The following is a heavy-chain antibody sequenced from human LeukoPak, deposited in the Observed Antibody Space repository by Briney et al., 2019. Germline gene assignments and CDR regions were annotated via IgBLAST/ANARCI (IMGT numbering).Heavy chain of an antibody. CDR2: IKQDGSEK. CDR3: ARLGSIAAAVYYYYYYMDV. Sequence: GGSLRLSCAASGFTFSTYYMSWVRQAPGKGLEWVANIKQDGSEKYYVDSVKGRFTISRDNAKNSLYLQMNSLRAKDTALYYCARLGSIAAAVYYYYYYMDVWGKGTTVTVSS. D-gene: IGHD6-13*01. J-gene: IGHJ6*03. V-gene: IGHV3-7*03. CDR1: GFTFSTYY.